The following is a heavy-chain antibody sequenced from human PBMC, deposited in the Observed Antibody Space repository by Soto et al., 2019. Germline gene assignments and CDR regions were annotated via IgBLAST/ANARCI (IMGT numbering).Heavy chain of an antibody. Sequence: PSEILSLTCTVSGGSISSYYWSWIRQPPGKGLEWIGYIYYSGSTNYNPPLKSRVTISVDTSKNQFSLKLSSVTAADTAVYYCARARGYYDSSGSQREDFDYWGQGTLVTVSS. CDR3: ARARGYYDSSGSQREDFDY. CDR2: IYYSGST. D-gene: IGHD3-22*01. CDR1: GGSISSYY. V-gene: IGHV4-59*01. J-gene: IGHJ4*02.